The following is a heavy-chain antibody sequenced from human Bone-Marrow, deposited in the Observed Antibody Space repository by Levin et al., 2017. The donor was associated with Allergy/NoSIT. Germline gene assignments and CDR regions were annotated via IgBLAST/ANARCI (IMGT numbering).Heavy chain of an antibody. CDR1: GFTFSSYW. Sequence: GGSLRLSCAASGFTFSSYWMHWVRQVLGKGPVWVSRINKDGSSTSYADSVKGRFTISRDNAKNTLYLQMNSLRVEDTAVYYCVRDLDLFAADFDYWGQGTLVTVSS. CDR2: INKDGSST. V-gene: IGHV3-74*01. J-gene: IGHJ4*02. D-gene: IGHD3/OR15-3a*01. CDR3: VRDLDLFAADFDY.